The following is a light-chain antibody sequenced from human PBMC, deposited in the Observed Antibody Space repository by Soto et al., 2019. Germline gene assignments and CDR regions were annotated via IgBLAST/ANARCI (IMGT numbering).Light chain of an antibody. J-gene: IGKJ2*01. Sequence: EIVMTQSPATLSVSPGERATLSCRASQSISSNLAWYQQKPGQAPRLLIYDASTRATGIPARFSVSGSGTEFTLTIRSLQSEDFAVYYCQQYNTWTPYTFGQGTKLEIK. CDR1: QSISSN. CDR2: DAS. V-gene: IGKV3-15*01. CDR3: QQYNTWTPYT.